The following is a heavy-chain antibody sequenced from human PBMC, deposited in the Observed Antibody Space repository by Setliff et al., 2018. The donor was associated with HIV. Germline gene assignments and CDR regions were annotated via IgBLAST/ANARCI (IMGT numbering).Heavy chain of an antibody. V-gene: IGHV4-34*01. D-gene: IGHD6-6*01. CDR1: GEPFNGFY. J-gene: IGHJ5*01. Sequence: PSETLSLTCTVSGEPFNGFYWTWIRQPPGKGLEWIGDVNPTGRPNYSPSLKSRVTISVDTSKNQFSLKLSYVTAADTAVYYCARGGNSRAAWFDSWGQGTLVTVSS. CDR2: VNPTGRP. CDR3: ARGGNSRAAWFDS.